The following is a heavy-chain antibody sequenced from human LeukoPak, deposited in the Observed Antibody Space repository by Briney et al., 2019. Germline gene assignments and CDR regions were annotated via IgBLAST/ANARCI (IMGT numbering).Heavy chain of an antibody. CDR1: GFIFSAYT. CDR3: ARDLSTVRDGDYDGFDV. V-gene: IGHV3-21*01. Sequence: GGSLRLSCAASGFIFSAYTMNWVRQAPGRGLEWVSSISLSGSHIYYADSMRGRFAVSRDNAKNLLYLQMNSLRAEDTAVYYCARDLSTVRDGDYDGFDVWGQGTTVTVSS. D-gene: IGHD4-17*01. CDR2: ISLSGSHI. J-gene: IGHJ3*01.